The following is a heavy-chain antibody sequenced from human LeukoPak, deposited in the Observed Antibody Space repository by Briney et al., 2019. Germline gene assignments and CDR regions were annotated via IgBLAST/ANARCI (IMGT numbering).Heavy chain of an antibody. D-gene: IGHD2-15*01. CDR2: ISSSSSTI. V-gene: IGHV3-48*04. CDR1: GFTFSSYS. J-gene: IGHJ5*02. Sequence: PGGSLRLSCAASGFTFSSYSMNWVRQAPGKGLEWVSYISSSSSTIYYADSVKGRFTISRDNAKNSLCLQMNSLRAEDTAVYYCARRSLFGVVVAGRLNWFDPWGQGTLVTVSS. CDR3: ARRSLFGVVVAGRLNWFDP.